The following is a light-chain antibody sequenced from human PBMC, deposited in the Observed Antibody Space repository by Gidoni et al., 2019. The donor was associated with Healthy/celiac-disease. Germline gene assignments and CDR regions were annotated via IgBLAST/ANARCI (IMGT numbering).Light chain of an antibody. J-gene: IGLJ3*02. CDR3: QAWDSSTRWV. CDR2: QDS. CDR1: KLGDKY. V-gene: IGLV3-1*01. Sequence: SYELTQTPSVSVSPGQTASITCAGDKLGDKYACWYQQKPGQSPVLVIYQDSKRPSGIPERFSGSNSGNTATLTISGTQAMDEADYYCQAWDSSTRWVFGGGTKLTVL.